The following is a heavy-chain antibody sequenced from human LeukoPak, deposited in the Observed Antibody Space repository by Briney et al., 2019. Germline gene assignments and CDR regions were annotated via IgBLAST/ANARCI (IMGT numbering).Heavy chain of an antibody. V-gene: IGHV4-59*01. J-gene: IGHJ6*02. CDR2: IYYSGST. Sequence: SETLSLTCTVSGGFISSYYWSWIRQPPGKGLEWIGYIYYSGSTNYNPSLKSRVTISVDTSKNQFSLKLSSVTAADTAVYYCARAEPFLTPAAPYGMDVWGQGTTVTVSS. D-gene: IGHD1-14*01. CDR1: GGFISSYY. CDR3: ARAEPFLTPAAPYGMDV.